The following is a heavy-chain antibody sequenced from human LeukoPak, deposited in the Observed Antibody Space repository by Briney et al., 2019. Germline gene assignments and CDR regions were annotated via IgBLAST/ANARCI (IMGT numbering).Heavy chain of an antibody. CDR1: GYSFTSYW. CDR2: IYPGDSDT. CDR3: ALPTKYSGSWYYFDY. V-gene: IGHV5-51*01. Sequence: GESLKISCKGSGYSFTSYWIGWVRQMPGKGLEWMGIIYPGDSDTRYSPSFQGQVTISADKSISTAYLQWSSLKASDTAMYYCALPTKYSGSWYYFDYWGQGTLVTVSS. J-gene: IGHJ4*02. D-gene: IGHD6-13*01.